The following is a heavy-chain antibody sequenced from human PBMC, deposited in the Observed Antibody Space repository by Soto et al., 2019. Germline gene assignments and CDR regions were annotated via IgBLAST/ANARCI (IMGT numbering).Heavy chain of an antibody. J-gene: IGHJ5*02. V-gene: IGHV3-48*02. CDR1: GFGFSNYA. CDR3: ARDSGYGDYLYWFDP. D-gene: IGHD4-17*01. Sequence: GGSLRLSCAASGFGFSNYAMNWVRQAPGKGLEWVSYISSSSSTIYYADSVKGRFTISRDNAKNSLYLQMNSLRDEDTAVYYCARDSGYGDYLYWFDPWGQGTLVTVSS. CDR2: ISSSSSTI.